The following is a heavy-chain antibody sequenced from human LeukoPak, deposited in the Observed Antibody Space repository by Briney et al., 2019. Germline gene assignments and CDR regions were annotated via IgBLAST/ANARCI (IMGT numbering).Heavy chain of an antibody. J-gene: IGHJ6*02. CDR2: TYYRSKWYN. V-gene: IGHV6-1*01. Sequence: SQTLSLTCAISGDSVSSNSAAWNWIRQSPSRGLEWLGRTYYRSKWYNDYAVSVKSRITINPDTSKNQFSLQLNSVTPEDTAVYYCARDRQWLEYYYYYGMDVWGQGTTVTVSS. CDR3: ARDRQWLEYYYYYGMDV. D-gene: IGHD6-19*01. CDR1: GDSVSSNSAA.